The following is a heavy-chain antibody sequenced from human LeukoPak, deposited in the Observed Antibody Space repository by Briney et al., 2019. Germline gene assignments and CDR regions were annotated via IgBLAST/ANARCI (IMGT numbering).Heavy chain of an antibody. J-gene: IGHJ6*02. CDR3: ARDRKPYYYDSSGYYPNYYYGMDV. CDR2: IYYSGST. D-gene: IGHD3-22*01. Sequence: SETLSLTCTVSGGSISSYYWSWIRQPPGKGLEWIGYIYYSGSTNYNPSLKSRVTISVDTSKNQFSLKLSSVTAADTAVYYCARDRKPYYYDSSGYYPNYYYGMDVWGQGTTVTVSS. V-gene: IGHV4-59*01. CDR1: GGSISSYY.